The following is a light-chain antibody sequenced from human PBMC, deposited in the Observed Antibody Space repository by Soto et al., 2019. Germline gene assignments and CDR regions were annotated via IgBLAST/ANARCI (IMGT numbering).Light chain of an antibody. J-gene: IGKJ2*01. V-gene: IGKV3-15*01. CDR3: QQYHNWPPQYT. CDR2: GAS. CDR1: QTISSN. Sequence: EIVMTQSPATLSVSPGERATLSCRASQTISSNLAWYQQKPGQAPRLLIHGASTRATGVPARFSGSGYGTEFTLTISSLQSEDLAVYYCQQYHNWPPQYTFGQGTKLQIK.